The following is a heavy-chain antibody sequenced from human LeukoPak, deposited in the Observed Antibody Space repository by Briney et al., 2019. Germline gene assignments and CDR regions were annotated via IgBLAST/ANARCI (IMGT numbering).Heavy chain of an antibody. CDR1: GFTFSSYW. V-gene: IGHV3-7*01. D-gene: IGHD5-18*01. J-gene: IGHJ4*02. Sequence: GGSLRLSCAASGFTFSSYWMSWVRQAPGKGLEWVANIKQDGSEKYYVDSVKGRFTISRDNAKTSLYLHMNSLRAEDTAVYYCARHLSGVTGYTYGRGIDYWGQGTLVTVSS. CDR2: IKQDGSEK. CDR3: ARHLSGVTGYTYGRGIDY.